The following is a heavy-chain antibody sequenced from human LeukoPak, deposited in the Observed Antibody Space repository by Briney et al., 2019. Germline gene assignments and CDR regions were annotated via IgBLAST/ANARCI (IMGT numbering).Heavy chain of an antibody. CDR2: ISDSGGRT. CDR3: AKRGVVIRVILVGFHKEAYYFDS. CDR1: GIALSNYG. Sequence: GGSLRLSCAVSGIALSNYGMSWVRQAPGKGLEWVAGISDSGGRTNYADSVKGRFTISRDNPKNTLHLQMNSLRAEDTAVYFCAKRGVVIRVILVGFHKEAYYFDSWGQGALVTVSS. V-gene: IGHV3-23*01. J-gene: IGHJ4*02. D-gene: IGHD3-22*01.